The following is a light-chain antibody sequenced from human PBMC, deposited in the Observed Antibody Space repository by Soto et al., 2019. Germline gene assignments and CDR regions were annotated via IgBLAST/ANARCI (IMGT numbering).Light chain of an antibody. CDR1: QTISSW. V-gene: IGKV1-5*03. CDR2: KAS. CDR3: QHYNSYSEA. J-gene: IGKJ1*01. Sequence: DIQMTQSPSTPSGSVGDRVTITCRASQTISSWLAWYQQKPGKAPKLLIYKASTLKSGVPSGFSGSGSGTEFTLTISSLQPDDFATYYCQHYNSYSEAFGQGTKVDIK.